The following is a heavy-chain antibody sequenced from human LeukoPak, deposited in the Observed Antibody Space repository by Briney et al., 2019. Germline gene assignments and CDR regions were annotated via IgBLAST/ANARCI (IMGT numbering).Heavy chain of an antibody. CDR1: GGSISSYY. V-gene: IGHV4-59*01. Sequence: SETLSLTCTVSGGSISSYYWSWIRQPPGKGLEWIGYMYYSGSTNYNPSLKSRVTISVDTSKNQFSLKLSSVTAADTAVYYCARAQVDYNNGPSSQGYYSYGMDVWGQGTTVTVSS. D-gene: IGHD4-11*01. CDR3: ARAQVDYNNGPSSQGYYSYGMDV. J-gene: IGHJ6*02. CDR2: MYYSGST.